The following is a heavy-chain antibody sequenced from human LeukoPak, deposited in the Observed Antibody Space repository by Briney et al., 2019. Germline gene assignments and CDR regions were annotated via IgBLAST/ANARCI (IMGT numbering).Heavy chain of an antibody. V-gene: IGHV4-39*07. CDR1: GGSIRSSYYY. CDR3: ARGVGYCSSTSCYYYYGMDV. CDR2: IYDSGST. J-gene: IGHJ6*02. Sequence: PSETLSLTCTVSGGSIRSSYYYWGWIRQPPGKGLEWIGSIYDSGSTYYNPSLKSRVTISVDTSKNQFSLKLSSVTAADTAVYYCARGVGYCSSTSCYYYYGMDVWGQGTTVTVSS. D-gene: IGHD2-2*01.